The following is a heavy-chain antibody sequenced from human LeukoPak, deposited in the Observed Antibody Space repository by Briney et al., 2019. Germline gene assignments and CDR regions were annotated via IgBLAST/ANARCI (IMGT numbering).Heavy chain of an antibody. Sequence: GASVKVSYKASGYTFTRYGISWVRQAPGQGLEWMGWISAYNGNTNYAQKLQGRVTMTTDTSTSTAYMELRSLRSDDTAVYYCAREASDIVATIPYFDYWGQGTLVIVSS. V-gene: IGHV1-18*01. CDR3: AREASDIVATIPYFDY. D-gene: IGHD5-12*01. J-gene: IGHJ4*02. CDR2: ISAYNGNT. CDR1: GYTFTRYG.